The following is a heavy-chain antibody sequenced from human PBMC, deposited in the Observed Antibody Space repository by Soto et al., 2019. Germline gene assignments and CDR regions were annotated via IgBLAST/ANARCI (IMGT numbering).Heavy chain of an antibody. J-gene: IGHJ6*02. V-gene: IGHV3-48*03. CDR2: ISSSGSTI. D-gene: IGHD2-15*01. Sequence: EVQLVESGGGLVQPGGSLRLSCAASGFTFSSYEMNWVRQAPGKGLEWVSYISSSGSTIYYADSVKGRFTISRDNAKNSLYLQMNSLRAEDTAVYYCARAHSQYCSCGSCHPSGGMDVWCQGTTVTVSS. CDR1: GFTFSSYE. CDR3: ARAHSQYCSCGSCHPSGGMDV.